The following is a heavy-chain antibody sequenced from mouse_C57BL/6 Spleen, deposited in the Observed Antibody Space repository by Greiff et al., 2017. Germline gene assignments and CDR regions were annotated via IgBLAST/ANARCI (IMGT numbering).Heavy chain of an antibody. CDR3: ARHEGYAMDY. Sequence: EVKLVESGGDLVKPGGSLKLSCAASGFTFSSYGMSWVRQTPDKRLEWVATISSCGSYTYYPDSVKGRFTISRDNAKNTLYLQMSSLKSEDTAMYYCARHEGYAMDYWGQGTSVTVSS. CDR1: GFTFSSYG. J-gene: IGHJ4*01. CDR2: ISSCGSYT. V-gene: IGHV5-6*01.